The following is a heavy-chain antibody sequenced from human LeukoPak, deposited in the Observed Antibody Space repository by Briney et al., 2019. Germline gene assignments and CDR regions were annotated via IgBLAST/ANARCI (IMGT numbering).Heavy chain of an antibody. D-gene: IGHD5-24*01. J-gene: IGHJ4*02. Sequence: GASVKVSCKASGYTFTGYSMHWVRQAPGQGLEWMGRINPNTGGTNYAQNFQGRVTMTRDTSISTAYMELTSLRSDDTAVYYCARVYGYNPDFGYWGQGTLVTVSS. V-gene: IGHV1-2*06. CDR2: INPNTGGT. CDR1: GYTFTGYS. CDR3: ARVYGYNPDFGY.